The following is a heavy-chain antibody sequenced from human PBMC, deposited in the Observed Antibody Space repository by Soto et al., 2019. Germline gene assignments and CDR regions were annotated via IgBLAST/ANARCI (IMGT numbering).Heavy chain of an antibody. J-gene: IGHJ4*02. CDR2: ISYDGNNK. V-gene: IGHV3-30*18. CDR1: GFTFSSYG. D-gene: IGHD1-1*01. Sequence: QVQLVESGGGVVQPGRSLRLSCAASGFTFSSYGLHWVRQAPGKGLEWVAVISYDGNNKYYADSVKGRFTISRDNSKNTLYLPMNSLIAEDTAVYYCAKSVYNWNDGFFDYWGQGTLVTVSS. CDR3: AKSVYNWNDGFFDY.